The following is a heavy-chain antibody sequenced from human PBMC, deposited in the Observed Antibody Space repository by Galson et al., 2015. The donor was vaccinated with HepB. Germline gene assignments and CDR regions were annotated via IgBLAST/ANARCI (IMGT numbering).Heavy chain of an antibody. CDR1: GFMFSSYG. CDR3: ARLKAVAAAGAGYLDY. CDR2: ILYDGSKK. J-gene: IGHJ4*02. V-gene: IGHV3-30*03. D-gene: IGHD6-13*01. Sequence: SLRLSCAASGFMFSSYGMHWVRQAPGKGLEWVAVILYDGSKKYYVDSVKGQVTISADGSIDTAYLQWSSLKASDSAIYFCARLKAVAAAGAGYLDYWGQGALITVSS.